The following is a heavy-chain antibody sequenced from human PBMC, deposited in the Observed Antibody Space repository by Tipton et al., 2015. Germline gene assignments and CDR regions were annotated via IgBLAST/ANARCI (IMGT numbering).Heavy chain of an antibody. Sequence: TLSLTCTVSGDSISSSSWRTWVRQPPGKGLEWIGDIHHGGTTNYNPSLKRRVTMSVATSNNQFSQQLSSATAANTAVYYCAREGWNSDSSGYDYWGQGTLFTVSS. D-gene: IGHD3-22*01. V-gene: IGHV4-4*02. J-gene: IGHJ4*02. CDR1: GDSISSSSW. CDR2: IHHGGTT. CDR3: AREGWNSDSSGYDY.